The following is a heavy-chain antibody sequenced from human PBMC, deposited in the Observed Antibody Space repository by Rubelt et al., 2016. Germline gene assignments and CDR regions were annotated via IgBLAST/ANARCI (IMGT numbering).Heavy chain of an antibody. CDR3: AGVRIPVAGRLTPGYYYFFDY. CDR1: GFTFTNYA. V-gene: IGHV3-23*04. CDR2: ISPSGRST. D-gene: IGHD6-19*01. J-gene: IGHJ4*02. Sequence: EVQLVESGGGVVQPGRSLRLSCAASGFTFTNYAMSWVRKAPGMGLEWVSGISPSGRSTTYADSLKGRFTISRDNYKNSLFLQMNSLRPEEADVYYCAGVRIPVAGRLTPGYYYFFDYWGQGTLVTVSS.